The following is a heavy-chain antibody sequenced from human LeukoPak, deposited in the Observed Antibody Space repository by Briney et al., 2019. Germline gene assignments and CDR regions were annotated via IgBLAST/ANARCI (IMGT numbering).Heavy chain of an antibody. CDR2: IRYDGSNK. Sequence: KPGGSLRLSCAASGFTLSSYGMHWVRQAPGKGLEWAAFIRYDGSNKYYADSVKGRFTISRDNSKNTLYLQMNSLRAEDTAVYYCANLDPGAFDIWGQGTMVTVSS. D-gene: IGHD3-9*01. CDR1: GFTLSSYG. J-gene: IGHJ3*02. V-gene: IGHV3-30*02. CDR3: ANLDPGAFDI.